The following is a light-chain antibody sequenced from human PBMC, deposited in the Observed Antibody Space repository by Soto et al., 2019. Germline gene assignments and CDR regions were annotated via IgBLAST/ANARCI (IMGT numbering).Light chain of an antibody. J-gene: IGLJ2*01. CDR3: QSYDSSLSGSV. Sequence: QSVLTQPPSMSAAQGQRVTISCTGSNSNIGSVYDVHWYQQLPGTAPKLLLYGNTNRPSGVPDRFSGSKSGTSASLAITGLQADDEADYYCQSYDSSLSGSVFGGGTKVTVL. CDR2: GNT. V-gene: IGLV1-40*01. CDR1: NSNIGSVYD.